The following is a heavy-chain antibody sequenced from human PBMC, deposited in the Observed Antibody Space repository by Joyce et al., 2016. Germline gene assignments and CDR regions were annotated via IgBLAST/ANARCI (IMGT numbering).Heavy chain of an antibody. CDR2: LSSDGSNK. D-gene: IGHD3-10*01. V-gene: IGHV3-30*18. J-gene: IGHJ6*02. CDR3: AKDPLPTEFSGMDV. CDR1: GFMFRSYG. Sequence: QVQLVESGGDVVQPGRSLRLSCAASGFMFRSYGMHWGRKAPGKGLQWVAVLSSDGSNKYYTDSVKGRFTISRDKSKNTLYLQMNSLRVEDTAVYYCAKDPLPTEFSGMDVWGQGTTVTVSS.